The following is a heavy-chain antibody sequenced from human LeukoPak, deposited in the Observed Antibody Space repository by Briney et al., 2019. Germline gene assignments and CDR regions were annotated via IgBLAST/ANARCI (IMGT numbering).Heavy chain of an antibody. Sequence: RASVKLSCKASGYTFTSYDINWVRQATGQGLEWMEWMDPNSGNTGYAQKFQGRVTMTRSTSISAAYMELSSLRSEDTAVYYCARGAYYYDSSGYHRTFDYWGQGTLVTVSS. D-gene: IGHD3-22*01. CDR3: ARGAYYYDSSGYHRTFDY. CDR1: GYTFTSYD. J-gene: IGHJ4*02. CDR2: MDPNSGNT. V-gene: IGHV1-8*01.